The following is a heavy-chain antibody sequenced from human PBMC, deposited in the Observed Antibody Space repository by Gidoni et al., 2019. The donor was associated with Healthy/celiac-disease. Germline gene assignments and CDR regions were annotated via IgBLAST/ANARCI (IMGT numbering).Heavy chain of an antibody. V-gene: IGHV1-24*01. D-gene: IGHD6-13*01. CDR3: ATDTAAAVRAFDI. J-gene: IGHJ3*02. CDR1: GYNLTELS. Sequence: QVQLVQSGAEVKKPGASVKVSCKVSGYNLTELSMHWVQQAPGKGLAWMGGFDPENGETSYALKFQGRVTMTEDTSTDTAYMELSSLRSEDTAVYYCATDTAAAVRAFDIWGQGTMVTVSS. CDR2: FDPENGET.